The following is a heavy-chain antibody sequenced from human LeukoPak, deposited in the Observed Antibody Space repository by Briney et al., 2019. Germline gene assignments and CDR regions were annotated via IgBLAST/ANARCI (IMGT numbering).Heavy chain of an antibody. V-gene: IGHV3-53*01. CDR2: IYSGGST. CDR3: AKDKRNIGSGTLHDY. CDR1: GFTVSSNY. D-gene: IGHD6-19*01. J-gene: IGHJ4*02. Sequence: GGSLRLSCAASGFTVSSNYMSWVRQAPGKGLEWVSVIYSGGSTYYADSVKGRFTISRDSSKNTLYLQMNSLRAEDTAVYYCAKDKRNIGSGTLHDYWGQGTLVTVSS.